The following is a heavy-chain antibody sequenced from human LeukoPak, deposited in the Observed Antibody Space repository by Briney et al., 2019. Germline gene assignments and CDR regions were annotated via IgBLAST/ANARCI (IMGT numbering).Heavy chain of an antibody. V-gene: IGHV1-18*01. CDR2: ISAYNGNT. J-gene: IGHJ6*02. CDR1: GYTFTSYG. Sequence: GASVKVSCKASGYTFTSYGISWVRQAPGQGLEWMGWISAYNGNTNYAQKLQGRVTMTTDTSTSTAYMELRSLRSDDTAVYYCAGDEGRWTNYYYYGMDVWGQGTTVTVSS. CDR3: AGDEGRWTNYYYYGMDV. D-gene: IGHD2-8*01.